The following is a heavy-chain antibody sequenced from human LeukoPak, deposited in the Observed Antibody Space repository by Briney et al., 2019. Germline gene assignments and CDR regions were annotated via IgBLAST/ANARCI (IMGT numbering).Heavy chain of an antibody. CDR2: ISGSGGST. CDR3: AKGQYYYDSSGYYRYYFDY. J-gene: IGHJ4*02. Sequence: PGGSLRLSCAASGFTFSSYGMSWVRQAPGKGLEWVSAISGSGGSTYYADSVKGRFTISRDNSKNTLYLQMNSLRAEDTAVYYCAKGQYYYDSSGYYRYYFDYWGQGTLVTASS. CDR1: GFTFSSYG. V-gene: IGHV3-23*01. D-gene: IGHD3-22*01.